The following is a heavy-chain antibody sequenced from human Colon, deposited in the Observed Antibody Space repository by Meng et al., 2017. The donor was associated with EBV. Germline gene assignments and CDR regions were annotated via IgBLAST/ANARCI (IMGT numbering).Heavy chain of an antibody. D-gene: IGHD4-23*01. Sequence: LPHSGSALGQPSQPPSPPFAHPGDSVFSNSAAWNWIRLSPSGGLEWLGRTYFSSKCSNDYAVSVKSRLTISPDTSKNHFSLHLASVNPEDTGVYYCAREVDYGGNSVSFDFWGQGTLVTVSS. J-gene: IGHJ4*02. CDR2: TYFSSKCSN. CDR3: AREVDYGGNSVSFDF. CDR1: GDSVFSNSAA. V-gene: IGHV6-1*01.